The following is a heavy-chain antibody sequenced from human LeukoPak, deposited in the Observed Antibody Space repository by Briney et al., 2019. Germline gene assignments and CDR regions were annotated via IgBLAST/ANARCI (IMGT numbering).Heavy chain of an antibody. J-gene: IGHJ4*02. CDR2: VSAYNGDT. V-gene: IGHV1-18*01. D-gene: IGHD3-10*01. Sequence: ASVKVSCKTSGFIFITYGFNWVRQAPGQGLEWMGWVSAYNGDTKYAQRLQSRVTMTTDTSTSTAYMELRSLRSDDTAVYYCARGPPLELPASRYYFDYWGQGTLVTVSS. CDR3: ARGPPLELPASRYYFDY. CDR1: GFIFITYG.